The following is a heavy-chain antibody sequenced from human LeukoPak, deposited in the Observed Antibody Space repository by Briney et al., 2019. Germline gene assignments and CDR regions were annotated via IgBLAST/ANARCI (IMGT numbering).Heavy chain of an antibody. CDR1: RITLSSYS. CDR2: ISISSSTI. J-gene: IGHJ4*02. Sequence: GSLRLSCVASRITLSSYSMNWVRQAPGKGLEWVSYISISSSTIYYADSVKGRFTISRDNAKNSLYLQMNSLRDEDTAVYYCARRHGDYLGGFEYWGQGTLVTVSS. V-gene: IGHV3-48*02. CDR3: ARRHGDYLGGFEY. D-gene: IGHD4-17*01.